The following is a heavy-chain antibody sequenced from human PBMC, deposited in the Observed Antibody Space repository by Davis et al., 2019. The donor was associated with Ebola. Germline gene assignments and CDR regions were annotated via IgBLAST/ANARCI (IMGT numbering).Heavy chain of an antibody. D-gene: IGHD3-22*01. CDR3: ARDLRYDSSGYDYYFCMDV. V-gene: IGHV4-31*03. J-gene: IGHJ6*03. CDR2: IYYSGST. Sequence: PSETLSLTCTVSGGSISRGGSYWTWIRQHPGKGLEWIRYIYYSGSTYYKPSLKSRVTISLDTSKNQFSLNLYSVTAADTAVYYCARDLRYDSSGYDYYFCMDVWGKGTTVTVSS. CDR1: GGSISRGGSY.